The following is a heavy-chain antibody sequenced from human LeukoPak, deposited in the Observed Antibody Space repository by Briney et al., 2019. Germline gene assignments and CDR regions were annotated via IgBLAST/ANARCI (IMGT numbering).Heavy chain of an antibody. Sequence: PSETLSLTCAVSGGSISSGGYSWSWIRQPPGKGLEWIGYIYHSGSTYYNPSLKSRVTISVDRSKNQFSLKLSSVTAADTAVYYCARGGLLRFDFDIWGQGTTVTVSS. J-gene: IGHJ3*02. CDR1: GGSISSGGYS. D-gene: IGHD3-16*01. CDR3: ARGGLLRFDFDI. CDR2: IYHSGST. V-gene: IGHV4-30-2*01.